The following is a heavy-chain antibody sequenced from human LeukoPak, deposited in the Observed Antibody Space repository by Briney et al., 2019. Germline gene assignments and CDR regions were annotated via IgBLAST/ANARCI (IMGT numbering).Heavy chain of an antibody. V-gene: IGHV4-34*01. J-gene: IGHJ4*02. CDR3: ARGYYDSSGYPPYFDY. D-gene: IGHD3-22*01. CDR2: INHSGST. Sequence: SETLSLTCTVSGGSISSYYWSWIRQPPGKGLEWIGEINHSGSTNYNPSLKSRVTISVDTSKNQFSLKLSSVTAADTAVYYCARGYYDSSGYPPYFDYWGQGTLVTVSS. CDR1: GGSISSYY.